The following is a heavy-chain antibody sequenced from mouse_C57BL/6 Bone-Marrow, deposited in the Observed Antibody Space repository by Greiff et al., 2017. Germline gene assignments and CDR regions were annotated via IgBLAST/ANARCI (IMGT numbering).Heavy chain of an antibody. J-gene: IGHJ1*03. D-gene: IGHD1-1*01. Sequence: EVQLVESGEGLVKPGGSLKLSCEASGFTFSSYAMSWVRQTPEKRLEWVAYISSGGDYIYYADTVKGRFTISRSHARKPLYLQMSSLKSEDTAMYYCTRDSPLYYGSSYWYFDVWGTGTTVTVSS. CDR1: GFTFSSYA. CDR2: ISSGGDYI. CDR3: TRDSPLYYGSSYWYFDV. V-gene: IGHV5-9-1*02.